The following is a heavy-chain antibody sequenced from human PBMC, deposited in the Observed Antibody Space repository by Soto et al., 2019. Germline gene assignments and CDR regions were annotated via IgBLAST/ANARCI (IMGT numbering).Heavy chain of an antibody. Sequence: GGSLRLSCAASGFTFSSYWMHWVRQAPGKGLVWVSRINSDGSSTSYADSVKGRFTISRDNAKNTLYLQMNSLRAEDTAVYYCAREGRNRNRYYYYYMDVWGKGTTVTVSS. J-gene: IGHJ6*03. D-gene: IGHD1-1*01. CDR1: GFTFSSYW. V-gene: IGHV3-74*01. CDR2: INSDGSST. CDR3: AREGRNRNRYYYYYMDV.